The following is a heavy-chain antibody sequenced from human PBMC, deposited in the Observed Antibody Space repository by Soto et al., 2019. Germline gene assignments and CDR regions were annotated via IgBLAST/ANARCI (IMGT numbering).Heavy chain of an antibody. CDR1: GYSFTNND. Sequence: SVKVSCKASGYSFTNNDVTWVRQATGQGLEWMGWMNPGSGDTGYAQKFQGRVTMTRDISIATAYMELSSLRSDDTAIYYCATEITIFAVVSFDYCGQGTLVTVSA. D-gene: IGHD3-3*01. V-gene: IGHV1-8*01. CDR3: ATEITIFAVVSFDY. CDR2: MNPGSGDT. J-gene: IGHJ4*02.